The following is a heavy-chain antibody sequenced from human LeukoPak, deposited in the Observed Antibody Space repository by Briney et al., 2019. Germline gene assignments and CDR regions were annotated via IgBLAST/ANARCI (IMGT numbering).Heavy chain of an antibody. V-gene: IGHV1-69*13. Sequence: GASVKVSCKASGGTFNSYAISWVRQAPGQGLEWMGGIIPIFGTANYAQKFQGRVTITADESMSTAYMELSSLRSEDTAVYYCARDLYGDYGGYYYYMDVWGKGTTVTVSS. CDR2: IIPIFGTA. D-gene: IGHD4-17*01. CDR1: GGTFNSYA. CDR3: ARDLYGDYGGYYYYMDV. J-gene: IGHJ6*03.